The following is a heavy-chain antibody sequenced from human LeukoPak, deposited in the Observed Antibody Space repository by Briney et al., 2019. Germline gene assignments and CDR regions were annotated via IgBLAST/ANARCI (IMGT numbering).Heavy chain of an antibody. CDR2: ISTNGGST. CDR3: VTELGIGGFDI. V-gene: IGHV3-64D*06. Sequence: QPGGSLRLSCAASGFTFSNYWMHWVRQAPGKGLEYVSGISTNGGSTYYADSVKGRFTISRDNSKNTLYLQMSTLRAEDTSVYYCVTELGIGGFDIWGQGTMVTVSS. CDR1: GFTFSNYW. D-gene: IGHD7-27*01. J-gene: IGHJ3*02.